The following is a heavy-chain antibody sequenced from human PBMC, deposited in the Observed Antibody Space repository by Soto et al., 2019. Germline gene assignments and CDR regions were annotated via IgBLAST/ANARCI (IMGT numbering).Heavy chain of an antibody. J-gene: IGHJ6*03. D-gene: IGHD3-9*01. Sequence: SETLSLTCTVSGGSISGYYWSWIRQPPGKGLEKIGYVYYTGSTSYNPSHKRRVTFSADSSRGQFSLRLNSVTAADTAVYYCARTVLGPDLLADSFVDYYYYMDVWGQGTTVTVSS. CDR3: ARTVLGPDLLADSFVDYYYYMDV. CDR2: VYYTGST. V-gene: IGHV4-59*08. CDR1: GGSISGYY.